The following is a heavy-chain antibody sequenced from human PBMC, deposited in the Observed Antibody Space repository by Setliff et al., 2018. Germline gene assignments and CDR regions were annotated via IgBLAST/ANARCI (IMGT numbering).Heavy chain of an antibody. CDR1: GVSIRSYY. D-gene: IGHD4-17*01. Sequence: SETLSLTCTVSGVSIRSYYWSWIRQPPGKGLEWIGYIFYSGSFNYNPSLQSRVSISVDTSKNQLSLKLDSLTAADTAVYFCARLPRTVTHFDYWGQGALVTVSS. CDR3: ARLPRTVTHFDY. CDR2: IFYSGSF. J-gene: IGHJ4*02. V-gene: IGHV4-59*01.